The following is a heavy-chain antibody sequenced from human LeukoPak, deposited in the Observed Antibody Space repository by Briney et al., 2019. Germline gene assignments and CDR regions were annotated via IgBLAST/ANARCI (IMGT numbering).Heavy chain of an antibody. J-gene: IGHJ4*02. Sequence: ASVKVSCKASGYTFTTYVLSWVRQAPGQGPEWMGWISPYNGNTGYAQKFQGRVTMTRNTSISTAYMELSSLRSEDTAVYYCASDIAAAGRDYWGQGTLVTVSS. D-gene: IGHD6-13*01. V-gene: IGHV1-8*02. CDR3: ASDIAAAGRDY. CDR2: ISPYNGNT. CDR1: GYTFTTYV.